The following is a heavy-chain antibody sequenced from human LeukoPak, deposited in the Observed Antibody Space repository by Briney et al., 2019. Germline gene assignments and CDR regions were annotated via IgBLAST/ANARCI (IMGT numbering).Heavy chain of an antibody. Sequence: PGGSLRLSCAASGFTFSSYWMSWVRQAPGKGLEWVANINQDGRGDYYADSVKGSFTISRDNAKNSLYLQMNSLRAEDTAVYYCAKGLGYSYLHRFDPWGQGTLVTVSS. CDR2: INQDGRGD. CDR3: AKGLGYSYLHRFDP. V-gene: IGHV3-7*03. D-gene: IGHD5-18*01. J-gene: IGHJ5*02. CDR1: GFTFSSYW.